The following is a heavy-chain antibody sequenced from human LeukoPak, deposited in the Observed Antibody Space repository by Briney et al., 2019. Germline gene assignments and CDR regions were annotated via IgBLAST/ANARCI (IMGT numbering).Heavy chain of an antibody. CDR1: GYSFTSYW. Sequence: GESLKISCKGSGYSFTSYWIGWVRQMPGKGLEWMGIIYPGDSDTRYSPSFQGQVTISADKSISTAYLQWSSLKASDTAMYYCARRAYYYDSSGPDLGAFDIWGQGTMVTVSS. CDR3: ARRAYYYDSSGPDLGAFDI. J-gene: IGHJ3*02. CDR2: IYPGDSDT. D-gene: IGHD3-22*01. V-gene: IGHV5-51*01.